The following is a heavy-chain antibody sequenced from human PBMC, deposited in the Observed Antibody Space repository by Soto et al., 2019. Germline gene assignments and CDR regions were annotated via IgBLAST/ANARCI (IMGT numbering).Heavy chain of an antibody. CDR3: AIDKGGVVFDY. Sequence: ASVKVSCKASGYTFTYYAMHWVRQAPGQRLEWMGWINAGNGKTEYSQKFQGRFTITRDTSASTAYMDLSSLRSEDTAVYYCAIDKGGVVFDYWGLGTLVTVSS. D-gene: IGHD2-8*01. CDR2: INAGNGKT. J-gene: IGHJ4*02. CDR1: GYTFTYYA. V-gene: IGHV1-3*01.